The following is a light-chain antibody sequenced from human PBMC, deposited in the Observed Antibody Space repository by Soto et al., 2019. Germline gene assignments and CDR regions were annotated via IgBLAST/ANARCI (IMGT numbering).Light chain of an antibody. CDR3: QQLNSYPRT. CDR1: QGISSY. V-gene: IGKV1-9*01. Sequence: DIQLTQSPSFLSASVGDRVTNTCRASQGISSYLAWYQQKPGKAPKLLIYAASTLQSGVPSRFSGSGSGTEFTFTISSLQPEDFATYYCQQLNSYPRTFGGGTKVDIK. CDR2: AAS. J-gene: IGKJ4*01.